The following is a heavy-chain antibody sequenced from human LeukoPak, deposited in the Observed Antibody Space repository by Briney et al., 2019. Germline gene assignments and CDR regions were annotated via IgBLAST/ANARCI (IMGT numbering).Heavy chain of an antibody. D-gene: IGHD6-19*01. CDR1: GYSFTNYW. J-gene: IGHJ3*02. Sequence: GESLQISCQGSGYSFTNYWIGWVRQMPGKGLEWMGIIYPGDSDTRYSPSFQGQVTISADKSISTAYLQWSSLKASDTAMYYCARDSPYSSGWRDAFDIWGQGTMVTVSS. V-gene: IGHV5-51*01. CDR3: ARDSPYSSGWRDAFDI. CDR2: IYPGDSDT.